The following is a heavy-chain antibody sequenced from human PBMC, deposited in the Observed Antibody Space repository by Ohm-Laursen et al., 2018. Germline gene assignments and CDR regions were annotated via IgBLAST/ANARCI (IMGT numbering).Heavy chain of an antibody. D-gene: IGHD6-13*01. J-gene: IGHJ4*02. V-gene: IGHV4-4*07. Sequence: TLSLTCIVSGGSISSYYWSWIRQPAGKGLEWIGRIYTSGSTNYNPSLKSRVTMSVDTSKNQFSLKLSSVTAADTAVYYCASSYSSSWAYHYWGQGTLVTVSS. CDR1: GGSISSYY. CDR2: IYTSGST. CDR3: ASSYSSSWAYHY.